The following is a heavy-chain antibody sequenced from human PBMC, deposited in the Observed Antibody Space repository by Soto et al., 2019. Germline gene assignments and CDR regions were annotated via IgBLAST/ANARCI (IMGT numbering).Heavy chain of an antibody. D-gene: IGHD2-21*01. CDR1: GYRFSRYG. V-gene: IGHV1-18*01. CDR3: ARDEEDANLMIVVLPGDY. Sequence: QVQLVQSGGEVKKPGASVKVSCKASGYRFSRYGINWVRQAPGQGLEWMGWISTYDGNTQYVPKFQGRVSMTIDTSTTTAYLELRSLTSDDTAVYYCARDEEDANLMIVVLPGDYWGQGTLVSVSS. J-gene: IGHJ4*02. CDR2: ISTYDGNT.